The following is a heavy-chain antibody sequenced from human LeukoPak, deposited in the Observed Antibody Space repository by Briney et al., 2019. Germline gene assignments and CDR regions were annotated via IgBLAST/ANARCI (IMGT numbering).Heavy chain of an antibody. Sequence: GGSLRLSCAASGFTFSSYSINWVRQAPGKGLEWVSYISSSSTIYYADSVKGRFTISRDNAKNSLYLQMNSLRDEDTAVYYCASAGRWLLTFDYWGQGTLVTVSS. J-gene: IGHJ4*02. CDR3: ASAGRWLLTFDY. D-gene: IGHD3-22*01. CDR1: GFTFSSYS. V-gene: IGHV3-48*02. CDR2: ISSSSTI.